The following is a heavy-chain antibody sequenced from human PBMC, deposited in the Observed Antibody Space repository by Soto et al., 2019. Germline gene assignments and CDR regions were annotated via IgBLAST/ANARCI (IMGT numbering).Heavy chain of an antibody. D-gene: IGHD5-12*01. CDR3: ARASSGYGFDAFDI. Sequence: ASVKVSCKASGYTFTSYNVNWVRQATGQGLEWLGWMNPNSGNAGYAQNFQGRVNLTRNPSIGTAYMEMTSLRSDDTAVYYCARASSGYGFDAFDIWGQGTMVTVSS. CDR2: MNPNSGNA. CDR1: GYTFTSYN. J-gene: IGHJ3*02. V-gene: IGHV1-8*01.